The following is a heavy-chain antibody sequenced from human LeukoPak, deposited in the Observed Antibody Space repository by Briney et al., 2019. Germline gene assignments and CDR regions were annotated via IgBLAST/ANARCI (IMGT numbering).Heavy chain of an antibody. Sequence: GGSLRLSCAASGFTFSSYAMTWVRQAPGKGLEWASGISGSGGSTYYADSVKGRFTISRDNSKNTLYLQMNSLRVEDTAVYYCAKGGRWDYYDSSHWGQGTMVTVSS. D-gene: IGHD3-22*01. CDR3: AKGGRWDYYDSSH. J-gene: IGHJ3*01. CDR1: GFTFSSYA. CDR2: ISGSGGST. V-gene: IGHV3-23*01.